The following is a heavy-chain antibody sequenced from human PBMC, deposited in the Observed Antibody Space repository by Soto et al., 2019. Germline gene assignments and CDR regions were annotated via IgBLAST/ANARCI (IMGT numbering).Heavy chain of an antibody. V-gene: IGHV3-21*01. J-gene: IGHJ4*02. CDR3: ARGLRYSYDPTDPHFDS. D-gene: IGHD5-18*01. CDR1: GFTFSSYS. CDR2: ISSSSNDI. Sequence: EVQLVESGGGLVKPGGSLRLSCAASGFTFSSYSMNWVRQAPGRGLEWVSCISSSSNDIYYAGSVKGRFTISRDNAENSLFLQMNSLRAEDSAVYYCARGLRYSYDPTDPHFDSWGQGTQLTVSS.